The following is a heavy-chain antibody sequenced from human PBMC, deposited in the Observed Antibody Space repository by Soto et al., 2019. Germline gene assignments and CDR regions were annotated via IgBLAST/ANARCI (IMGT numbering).Heavy chain of an antibody. CDR1: GFTFSNAW. D-gene: IGHD2-2*01. CDR3: TTALVPATFDY. CDR2: IKSKTDGGTT. V-gene: IGHV3-15*01. J-gene: IGHJ4*02. Sequence: EVQLVESGGGLVKPGGSLRLSCAASGFTFSNAWMSWVRQAPGKGLEWVGRIKSKTDGGTTDYAAPVKGRSTISRDDSKNTLYLQMNSLKTEDTAVYYCTTALVPATFDYWGQGTLVTVSS.